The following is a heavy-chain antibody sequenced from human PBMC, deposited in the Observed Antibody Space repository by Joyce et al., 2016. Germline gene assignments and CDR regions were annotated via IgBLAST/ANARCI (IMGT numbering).Heavy chain of an antibody. CDR2: SYWNDDK. Sequence: QITLKESGPTLVKPTQSLTLTCSSSGFSLTTPGEGVGWIRQPPGKPLEWLGYSYWNDDKTYTPSRTTRLTIKKDTSRSRVVLTMTNMQTEDTGTYYGAHRVNMFRGRVNYFGPWGQGILVTVSS. V-gene: IGHV2-5*01. CDR3: AHRVNMFRGRVNYFGP. CDR1: GFSLTTPGEG. J-gene: IGHJ5*02. D-gene: IGHD3-10*01.